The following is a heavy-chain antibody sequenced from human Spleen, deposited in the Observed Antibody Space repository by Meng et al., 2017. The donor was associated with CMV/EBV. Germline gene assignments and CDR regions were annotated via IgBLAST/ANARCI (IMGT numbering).Heavy chain of an antibody. J-gene: IGHJ4*02. CDR2: ISVTDDDA. CDR1: FTLSPYP. V-gene: IGHV3-23*01. Sequence: FTLSPYPLSWVPHAPGKALECVSGISVTDDDAYYTDSVKGRFTMSRDKSKNTVHLQMNSLRAEDTAIYYCAKYQLPSGRISGGPFDSWGRGTLVTVSS. CDR3: AKYQLPSGRISGGPFDS. D-gene: IGHD1-1*01.